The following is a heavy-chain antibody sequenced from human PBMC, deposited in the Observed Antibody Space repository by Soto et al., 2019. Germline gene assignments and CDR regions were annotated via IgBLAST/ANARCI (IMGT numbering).Heavy chain of an antibody. Sequence: PVGSLRLSCAASEFAFHTHAMSWVRQAPGKGLEWVSAISGNGARTYYADSVKGRFTISRDNSRNTVDLQMNSLRAEDTAIYYCATLLSVVIIEPLDFWGQGTLVTVSS. CDR1: EFAFHTHA. J-gene: IGHJ4*02. CDR2: ISGNGART. V-gene: IGHV3-23*01. D-gene: IGHD3-3*01. CDR3: ATLLSVVIIEPLDF.